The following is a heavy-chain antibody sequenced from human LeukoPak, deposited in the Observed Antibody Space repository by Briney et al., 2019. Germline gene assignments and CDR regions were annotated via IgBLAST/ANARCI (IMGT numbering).Heavy chain of an antibody. CDR1: GFTFTAYY. D-gene: IGHD3-10*01. CDR3: ARDREGYYGSGSYDY. V-gene: IGHV1-2*02. J-gene: IGHJ4*02. Sequence: GASVKVSCKASGFTFTAYYMHWVRQAPGQRLEWMGWINPNRGGTNYAQNFQGRVIMTWDTSISTASMELSRLRSDDTAVYYCARDREGYYGSGSYDYWGQGTLVTVSS. CDR2: INPNRGGT.